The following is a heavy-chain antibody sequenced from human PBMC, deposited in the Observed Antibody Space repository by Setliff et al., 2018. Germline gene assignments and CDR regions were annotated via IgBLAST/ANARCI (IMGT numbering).Heavy chain of an antibody. J-gene: IGHJ6*03. V-gene: IGHV3-66*02. CDR2: IYNNGAT. CDR1: GSNVSTNF. Sequence: LRLSCATSGSNVSTNFMSWVRQAPGKGLEWVSVIYNNGATYYADSVRGRFIISRDNSKNTPYLQMNRLRREDTAVYFCAMEAGFWAHYEYYMDVWGKGTTVTVSS. D-gene: IGHD3-22*01. CDR3: AMEAGFWAHYEYYMDV.